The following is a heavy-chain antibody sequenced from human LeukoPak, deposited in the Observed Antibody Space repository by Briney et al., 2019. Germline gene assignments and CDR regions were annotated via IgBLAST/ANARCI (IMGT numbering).Heavy chain of an antibody. CDR1: GFTFSDYY. CDR3: ARADCSSSSCYELDY. V-gene: IGHV3-11*04. Sequence: GGSLRLSCAGSGFTFSDYYMSWIRQAPGKGLEWVSYISSSGSTIYYADSVKGRFTISRDNAKNSLYLQMNSLRAEDTAVYYCARADCSSSSCYELDYWGQGTLVTVSS. D-gene: IGHD2-2*01. CDR2: ISSSGSTI. J-gene: IGHJ4*02.